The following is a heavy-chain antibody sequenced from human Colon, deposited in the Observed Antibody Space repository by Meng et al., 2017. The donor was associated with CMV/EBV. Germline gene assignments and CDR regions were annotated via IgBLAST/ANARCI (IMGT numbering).Heavy chain of an antibody. CDR3: ARKQIVSGGVAFDI. Sequence: GGSLRLSCAASGFTFSSYWMSWVRQAPGKGLEWVANIKQDGSEKYYVDSVKGRFTASRDNARNSLYLQMNSLRAEDTAVYYCARKQIVSGGVAFDIWGQGTMVTVSS. V-gene: IGHV3-7*01. CDR2: IKQDGSEK. CDR1: GFTFSSYW. D-gene: IGHD3-22*01. J-gene: IGHJ3*02.